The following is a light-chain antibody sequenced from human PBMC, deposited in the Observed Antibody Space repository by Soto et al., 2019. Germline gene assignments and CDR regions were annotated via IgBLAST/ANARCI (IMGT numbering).Light chain of an antibody. CDR3: QQSYSTPVT. J-gene: IGKJ3*01. CDR1: QSISSY. V-gene: IGKV1-39*01. Sequence: DIQMTQSPSFLSASVGDRVTITCRVSQSISSYLNWYQQKPGKAPKLLIYAASSLQSGVPSRFSGSGSGTDFTLTISSLQPEDFATYYCQQSYSTPVTFGPGTRWIS. CDR2: AAS.